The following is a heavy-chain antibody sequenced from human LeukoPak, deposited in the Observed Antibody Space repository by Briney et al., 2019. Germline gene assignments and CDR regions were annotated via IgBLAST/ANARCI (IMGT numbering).Heavy chain of an antibody. CDR1: GYTFTSYD. CDR2: MNPNSGNT. J-gene: IGHJ4*02. V-gene: IGHV1-8*01. CDR3: ARGYYGSGSYFY. Sequence: ASVKVSCKASGYTFTSYDINWVRQATGQGLEWMGWMNPNSGNTGYAQKFQGRVTMTRDTSISTAYMELSRLRSDDTAVYYCARGYYGSGSYFYWGQGTLVTVSS. D-gene: IGHD3-10*01.